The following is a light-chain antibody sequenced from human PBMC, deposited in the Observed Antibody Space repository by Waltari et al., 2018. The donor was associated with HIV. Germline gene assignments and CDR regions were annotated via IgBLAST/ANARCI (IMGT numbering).Light chain of an antibody. CDR3: QSYDSSLSAPVV. V-gene: IGLV1-40*01. Sequence: QSVLTQPPSVSGAPGQRVTISCTGRGSNIGAGYDVHWYQQLPGTAPKLLIYGNSNRPSGVPDRFSGSKSGTSASLAITGLQAEDEADYYCQSYDSSLSAPVVFGGGTKLTVL. CDR1: GSNIGAGYD. J-gene: IGLJ2*01. CDR2: GNS.